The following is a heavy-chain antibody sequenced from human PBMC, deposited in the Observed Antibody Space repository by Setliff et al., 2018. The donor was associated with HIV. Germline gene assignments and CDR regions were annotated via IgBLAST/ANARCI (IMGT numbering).Heavy chain of an antibody. CDR1: GGTFNTYP. CDR2: IAPNLRMP. D-gene: IGHD3-9*01. J-gene: IGHJ3*01. Sequence: GASVKVSCKTSGGTFNTYPIAWVRQAPGQGLEWMGGIAPNLRMPNYIQKFKGRLTITADESTSTVYMELTNLRSEDTAMYYCAREKSPVLEYFDWLKPRHVFDVWSQGTVVPVAS. V-gene: IGHV1-69*10. CDR3: AREKSPVLEYFDWLKPRHVFDV.